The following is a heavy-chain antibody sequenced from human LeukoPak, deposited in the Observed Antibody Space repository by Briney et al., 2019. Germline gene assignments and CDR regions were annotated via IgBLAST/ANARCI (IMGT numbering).Heavy chain of an antibody. J-gene: IGHJ3*02. V-gene: IGHV3-30*02. CDR2: IRYDGSNK. CDR1: GFTFSSYG. CDR3: ATYRGLDDAFDI. D-gene: IGHD1-26*01. Sequence: GGSLRLSCAASGFTFSSYGMHWVRQAPGKGLEWVAFIRYDGSNKYYADSVKGRFTISRDNAKNSLYLQMNSLRAEDTAVYYCATYRGLDDAFDIWGQGTMVTVSS.